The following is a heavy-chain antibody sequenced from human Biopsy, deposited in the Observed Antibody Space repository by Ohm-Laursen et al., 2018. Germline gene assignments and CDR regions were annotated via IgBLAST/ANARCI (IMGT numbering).Heavy chain of an antibody. CDR2: FAPENGKT. CDR1: GYTLTALS. Sequence: GASVRVSCKLSGYTLTALSMPWVRQGPGRGLVWMGGFAPENGKTIYAQKFQGRITMTEDTSTDTVYMELSSLRSEDTAVYYCAADINVWNVNYWGQGTQVTVSS. CDR3: AADINVWNVNY. V-gene: IGHV1-24*01. D-gene: IGHD1-1*01. J-gene: IGHJ4*02.